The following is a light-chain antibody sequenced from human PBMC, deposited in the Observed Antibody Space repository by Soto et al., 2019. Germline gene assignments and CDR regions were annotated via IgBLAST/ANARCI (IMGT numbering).Light chain of an antibody. J-gene: IGLJ1*01. Sequence: QSVLTQPASVSGSPGQSITISCTGTSRDVGAYNYVSWYQQYPGKAPKLMIYGVTNRPLGVSNRFSGSKTGNPTSLTISRLQAEDEADYYCFSHRGADSNVFGIGSKVTVL. CDR2: GVT. CDR3: FSHRGADSNV. CDR1: SRDVGAYNY. V-gene: IGLV2-14*01.